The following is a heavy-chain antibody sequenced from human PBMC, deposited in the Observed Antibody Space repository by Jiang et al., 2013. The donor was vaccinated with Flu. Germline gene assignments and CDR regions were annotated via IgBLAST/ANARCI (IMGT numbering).Heavy chain of an antibody. CDR3: AGYRSSGYYYFDY. Sequence: STNYNPSLKSRVTISVDTSKNQFSLKLSSVTAADTAVYYCAGYRSSGYYYFDYWGQGTLLTVSS. J-gene: IGHJ4*02. V-gene: IGHV4-4*09. CDR2: ST. D-gene: IGHD6-19*01.